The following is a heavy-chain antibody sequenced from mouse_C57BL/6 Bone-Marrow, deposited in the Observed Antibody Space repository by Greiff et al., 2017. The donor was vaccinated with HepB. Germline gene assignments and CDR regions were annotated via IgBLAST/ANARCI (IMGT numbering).Heavy chain of an antibody. V-gene: IGHV1-81*01. CDR1: GYTFTSYG. CDR3: ARKIFYYDLYY. J-gene: IGHJ2*01. D-gene: IGHD2-4*01. Sequence: QVQLKESGAELARPGASVKLSCKASGYTFTSYGISWVKQRTGQGLEWIGEIYPRSGNTYYNEKFKGKATLTADKSSSTAYMELRSLTSEDSAVYFCARKIFYYDLYYWGQGTTLTVSA. CDR2: IYPRSGNT.